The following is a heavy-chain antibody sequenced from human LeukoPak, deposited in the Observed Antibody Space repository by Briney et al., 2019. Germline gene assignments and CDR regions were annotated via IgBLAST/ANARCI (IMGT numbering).Heavy chain of an antibody. CDR2: ISSNGVRT. V-gene: IGHV3-64*04. D-gene: IGHD3-10*01. CDR1: GFTFSSNP. CDR3: ARGRTGGLDF. Sequence: PGGSLRLSCSASGFTFSSNPMHWVRQAPGKGLEYVSGISSNGVRTSYTDSVKGRFTISRDNAKSSVYLQMNSLRTEDTAVYYCARGRTGGLDFWGQGTLVTVSS. J-gene: IGHJ4*02.